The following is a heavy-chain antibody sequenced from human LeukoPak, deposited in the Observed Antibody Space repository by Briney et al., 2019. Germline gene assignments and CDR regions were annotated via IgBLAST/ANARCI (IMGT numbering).Heavy chain of an antibody. V-gene: IGHV1-46*01. J-gene: IGHJ4*02. D-gene: IGHD3-10*01. CDR2: INPSGGST. Sequence: ASVKVSCKASGYTFTSYYMHWVRQAPGQGLEWMGIINPSGGSTSYAQKFQGRVTMTRDTSTSTVHMELSSLRSEDTAVCYCARERSGVGARGFFDYWGQGTLVTVSS. CDR3: ARERSGVGARGFFDY. CDR1: GYTFTSYY.